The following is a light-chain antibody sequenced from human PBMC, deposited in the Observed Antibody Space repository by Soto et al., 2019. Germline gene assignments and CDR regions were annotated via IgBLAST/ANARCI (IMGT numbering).Light chain of an antibody. V-gene: IGLV1-40*01. CDR3: QSYDSTLSASV. J-gene: IGLJ1*01. CDR1: SSNIGAGYD. CDR2: GNS. Sequence: QPVLTQPPSVSGAPGQRVTISCTGSSSNIGAGYDVHWYQQVPGTVPKLLIYGNSNRPSGVPDRFSASKSGASASLAITGLQAEDEADYYCQSYDSTLSASVFGTGTKVTVL.